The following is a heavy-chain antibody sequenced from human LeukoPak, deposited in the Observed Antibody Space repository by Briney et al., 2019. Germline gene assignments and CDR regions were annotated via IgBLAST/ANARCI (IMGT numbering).Heavy chain of an antibody. V-gene: IGHV1-2*02. CDR2: INPNSGGT. D-gene: IGHD6-13*01. J-gene: IGHJ4*02. Sequence: ASVKVSCKASGYTFTGYHMHWVRQAPGQGLEWMGWINPNSGGTNYAQKFQGRVTMTRDTSISTAYMELSRLRSDDTAVYYCARVTTGYSSSRNFDYWGQGTLVTVSS. CDR3: ARVTTGYSSSRNFDY. CDR1: GYTFTGYH.